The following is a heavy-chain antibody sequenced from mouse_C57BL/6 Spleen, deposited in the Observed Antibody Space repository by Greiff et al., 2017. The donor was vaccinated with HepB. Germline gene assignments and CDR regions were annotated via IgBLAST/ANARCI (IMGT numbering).Heavy chain of an antibody. CDR3: ARGNWDRYYYAMDD. J-gene: IGHJ4*01. D-gene: IGHD4-1*02. CDR2: IYPGDGDT. Sequence: QVQLQQSGAELVKPGASVKISCKASGYAFSSYWMNWVKQRPGKGLEWIGQIYPGDGDTNYNGKFKGKATLTADKSSSTAYMQLSSLTSEDSAVYFCARGNWDRYYYAMDDWGQGTSVTGSS. V-gene: IGHV1-80*01. CDR1: GYAFSSYW.